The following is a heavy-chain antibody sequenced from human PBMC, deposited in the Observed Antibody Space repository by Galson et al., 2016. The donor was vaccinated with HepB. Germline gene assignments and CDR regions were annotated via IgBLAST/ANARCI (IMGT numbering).Heavy chain of an antibody. CDR3: ARGERGTSWAYYFDY. Sequence: SLRLSCAASGFTFSTYAMHWVRQAPGKGLEWVAVMSYDGSEKNYADSVKGRFTISRDNSKSTLYLQMNSLSVEDTAVYYCARGERGTSWAYYFDYWGQGTLVTVSS. CDR2: MSYDGSEK. CDR1: GFTFSTYA. V-gene: IGHV3-30-3*01. D-gene: IGHD2-2*01. J-gene: IGHJ4*02.